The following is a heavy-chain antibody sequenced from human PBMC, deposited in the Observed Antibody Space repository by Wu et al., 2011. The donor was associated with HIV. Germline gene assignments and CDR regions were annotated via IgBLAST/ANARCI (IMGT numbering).Heavy chain of an antibody. CDR2: VIPVFDTT. CDR3: ARVEAQGENYYYYKGLDV. Sequence: QVQLVQSGAEVKKPGSSVKVSCKASGGTFSSYAINWVRQAPGQGPEWMGRVIPVFDTTNYAPRFQGRVTITADESTSTAYMELSSLRSEDTAVYYCARVEAQGENYYYYKGLDVLGPRDHG. D-gene: IGHD3-16*01. CDR1: GGTFSSYA. J-gene: IGHJ6*02. V-gene: IGHV1-69*15.